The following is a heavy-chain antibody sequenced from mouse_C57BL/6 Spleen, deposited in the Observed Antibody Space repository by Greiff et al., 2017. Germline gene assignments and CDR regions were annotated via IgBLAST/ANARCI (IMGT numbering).Heavy chain of an antibody. CDR2: IDPSDSYT. V-gene: IGHV1-50*01. D-gene: IGHD2-12*01. Sequence: QVQLQQSGAELVKPGASVKLSCKASGYTFTSYWMQWVKPRPGQGLEWIGEIDPSDSYTNYNQKFKGKATLTVDTSSSTAYMQLSSLTSEDSAVYYCARSRGPYYTNRGFAYWGQGTLVTVSA. CDR1: GYTFTSYW. CDR3: ARSRGPYYTNRGFAY. J-gene: IGHJ3*01.